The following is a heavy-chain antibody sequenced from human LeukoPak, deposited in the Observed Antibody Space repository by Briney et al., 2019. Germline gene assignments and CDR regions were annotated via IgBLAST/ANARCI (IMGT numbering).Heavy chain of an antibody. CDR2: ISAYNGNT. CDR1: GYTFTTYG. D-gene: IGHD2-2*02. Sequence: ASVKVSCKASGYTFTTYGISWVRQAPGQGLEWMGWISAYNGNTNYAQNLQGRVTMTTDTSTSTAYMELRSLRSDDTAVCYCARGRYCSGTSCYKVYYYYMDVWGKGTTVTVSS. V-gene: IGHV1-18*01. CDR3: ARGRYCSGTSCYKVYYYYMDV. J-gene: IGHJ6*03.